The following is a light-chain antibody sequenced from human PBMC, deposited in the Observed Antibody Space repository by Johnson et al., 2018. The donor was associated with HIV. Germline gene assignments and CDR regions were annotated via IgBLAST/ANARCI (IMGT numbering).Light chain of an antibody. CDR1: SSTIGNNY. J-gene: IGLJ1*01. Sequence: QSVLTQPPSVSAAPGQKVTISCSGSSSTIGNNYVTWYQVLPGTAPKLLIYKNNERPSGIPDRFSGSKSGTSATLGITGLQTGDEADYYCGTWDTSLSAGGVFGTGTKVTVL. V-gene: IGLV1-51*02. CDR3: GTWDTSLSAGGV. CDR2: KNN.